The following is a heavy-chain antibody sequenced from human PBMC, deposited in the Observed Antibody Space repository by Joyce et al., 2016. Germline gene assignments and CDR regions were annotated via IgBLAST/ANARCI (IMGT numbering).Heavy chain of an antibody. D-gene: IGHD2-8*02. Sequence: QVQLQESGPGLVKPSQTLSLTCTVSGGSISSGGYYWSWIRQHPGKGLEWIGYIYHSGITFYHPSLKSRIIISIDTSKNQFSLKLTSVTAADTAVYYCARDERYCTSAGCHNWFDPWGQGTLVTVSS. CDR2: IYHSGIT. J-gene: IGHJ5*02. CDR3: ARDERYCTSAGCHNWFDP. V-gene: IGHV4-31*03. CDR1: GGSISSGGYY.